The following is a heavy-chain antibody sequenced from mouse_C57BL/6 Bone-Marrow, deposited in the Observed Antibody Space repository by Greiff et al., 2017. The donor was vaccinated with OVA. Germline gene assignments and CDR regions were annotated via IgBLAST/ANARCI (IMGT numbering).Heavy chain of an antibody. CDR1: GYSITSGYY. J-gene: IGHJ1*03. CDR3: ARRLLQGYFDV. D-gene: IGHD1-2*01. V-gene: IGHV3-6*01. Sequence: EVQRVESGPGLVKPSQSLSLTCSVTGYSITSGYYWNWIRQFPGNKLEWMGYISYDGSNNYNPSLKNRISITRDTSKNQFFLKLNSVTTEDTATYYCARRLLQGYFDVWGTGTTVTVSS. CDR2: ISYDGSN.